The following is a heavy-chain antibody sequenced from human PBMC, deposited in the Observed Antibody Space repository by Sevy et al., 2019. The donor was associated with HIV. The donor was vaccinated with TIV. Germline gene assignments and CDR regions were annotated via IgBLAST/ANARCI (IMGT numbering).Heavy chain of an antibody. Sequence: SETLSLTCTVSGYSISGYDWSWIRQPPGKGLEWIGDIYYTRSTNYNTSLKNRVTISKDTSKNQFSLKLSSVTAADTAVYYCARGSPQHYFGMDVWGQGTTVTVSS. CDR1: GYSISGYD. CDR3: ARGSPQHYFGMDV. CDR2: IYYTRST. J-gene: IGHJ6*02. V-gene: IGHV4-59*01. D-gene: IGHD6-13*01.